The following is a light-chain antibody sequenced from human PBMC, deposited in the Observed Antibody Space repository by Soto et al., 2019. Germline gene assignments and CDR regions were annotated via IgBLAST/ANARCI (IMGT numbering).Light chain of an antibody. CDR2: DAS. Sequence: EIVLTQSPGTLSLSPGERATLSCRASQSVSSSYLAWYQQKPGQAPRLLIYDASNRATGIPARFSGSGSGTDFTLTISSLEPEDFALYYCQQYNNWLRTFGQGTKVDIK. V-gene: IGKV3D-20*02. J-gene: IGKJ1*01. CDR3: QQYNNWLRT. CDR1: QSVSSSY.